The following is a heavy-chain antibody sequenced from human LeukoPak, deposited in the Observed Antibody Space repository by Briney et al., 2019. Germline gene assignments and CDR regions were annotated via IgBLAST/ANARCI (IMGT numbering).Heavy chain of an antibody. V-gene: IGHV4-61*02. CDR2: IYTSGST. CDR1: GGSISSGSYY. J-gene: IGHJ4*02. CDR3: TRETPYSRGWSVGRQPREGYFDY. D-gene: IGHD6-19*01. Sequence: PSETLSLTCTVSGGSISSGSYYWSWIRQPAGKGLEWIGRIYTSGSTHYNPSLKSRVTISVDTSKSQFSLKLSSVTAADTAVYYCTRETPYSRGWSVGRQPREGYFDYWGQGTLVTVSS.